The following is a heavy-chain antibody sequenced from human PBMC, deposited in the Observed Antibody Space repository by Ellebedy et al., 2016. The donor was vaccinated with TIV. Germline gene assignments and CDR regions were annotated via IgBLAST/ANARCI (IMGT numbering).Heavy chain of an antibody. CDR2: TYTGAST. CDR1: GFSVSSNY. J-gene: IGHJ4*02. V-gene: IGHV3-53*01. Sequence: GESLKISXAVSGFSVSSNYMSWVRQAPGKGLEWVSVTYTGASTYYADSVEGRFTISRDNSKNTLYLQMNSLRAEDTAVYYCATYSSGPVDYWGQGTLVTVSS. CDR3: ATYSSGPVDY. D-gene: IGHD6-19*01.